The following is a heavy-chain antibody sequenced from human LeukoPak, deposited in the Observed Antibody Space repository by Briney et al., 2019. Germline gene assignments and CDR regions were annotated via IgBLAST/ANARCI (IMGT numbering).Heavy chain of an antibody. CDR1: DFTFSTYN. V-gene: IGHV3-21*01. J-gene: IGHJ4*02. CDR3: ARVGHGLAVGNDY. CDR2: ISSNTDSYI. Sequence: PGGSLRLSCAASDFTFSTYNMHWVRQAPGKGLEWVSTISSNTDSYIYYANSVRGRFTISRDNAKNSLYLQMNSLRAEDTAVYFCARVGHGLAVGNDYWGQGTLVTVSS. D-gene: IGHD6-19*01.